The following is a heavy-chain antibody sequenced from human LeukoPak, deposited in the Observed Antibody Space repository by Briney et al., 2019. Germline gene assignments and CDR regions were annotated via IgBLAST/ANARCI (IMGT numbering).Heavy chain of an antibody. CDR2: TRNKPNGYTT. Sequence: GGSLRPSCAASGFSITDHYMDWVRQAPGKGLEWVGRTRNKPNGYTTDYGTSVKGRFIVSRDDSENSLYPQMNGLKTEDTAVYYCVRVRHGDYFDYWGQGTLVTVSS. V-gene: IGHV3-72*01. J-gene: IGHJ4*02. D-gene: IGHD4-17*01. CDR1: GFSITDHY. CDR3: VRVRHGDYFDY.